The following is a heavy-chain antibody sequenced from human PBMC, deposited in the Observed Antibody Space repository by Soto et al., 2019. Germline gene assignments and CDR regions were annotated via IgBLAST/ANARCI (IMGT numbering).Heavy chain of an antibody. J-gene: IGHJ4*02. CDR3: ARDRRNFYDNSEYFDF. CDR1: GNSISSRYC. D-gene: IGHD3-22*01. Sequence: SETLSLTCGVSGNSISSRYCWAWIRQPPGKGLEWLGSIYHHGSTYYSPALKSRVTVSLDTSKNQFYLNLRSVTAADTAVYYCARDRRNFYDNSEYFDFWGRGMLVTVSS. CDR2: IYHHGST. V-gene: IGHV4-38-2*02.